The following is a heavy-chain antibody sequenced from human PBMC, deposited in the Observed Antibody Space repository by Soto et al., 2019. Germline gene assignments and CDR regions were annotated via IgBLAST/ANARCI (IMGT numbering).Heavy chain of an antibody. CDR3: AREIAVAAYYYYGMDV. Sequence: SVKVSCKASGGTFSSYAISWVRRAPGQGLEWMGGIIPIFGTANYAQKFQGRVTITADESTSTAYMELSSPRSEDTAVYYCAREIAVAAYYYYGMDVWGQGTTVTVS. V-gene: IGHV1-69*13. J-gene: IGHJ6*02. D-gene: IGHD6-19*01. CDR2: IIPIFGTA. CDR1: GGTFSSYA.